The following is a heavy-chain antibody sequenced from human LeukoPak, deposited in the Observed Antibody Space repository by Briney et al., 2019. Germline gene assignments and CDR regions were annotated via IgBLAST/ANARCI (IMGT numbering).Heavy chain of an antibody. J-gene: IGHJ4*02. Sequence: GGSLRLSCAASGFTSSSYWMSWVRQAPGKGLEWVANIKQDGSEKYYVDSVKGRFTISRDNAKNSLYLQMNSLRAEDTAVYYCARDSGYDFWSGYLYDYWGQGTLVTVSS. D-gene: IGHD3-3*01. CDR2: IKQDGSEK. CDR1: GFTSSSYW. CDR3: ARDSGYDFWSGYLYDY. V-gene: IGHV3-7*03.